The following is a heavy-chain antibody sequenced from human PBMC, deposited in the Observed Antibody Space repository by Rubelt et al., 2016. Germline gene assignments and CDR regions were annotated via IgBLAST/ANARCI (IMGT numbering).Heavy chain of an antibody. CDR3: ARDRGGSYYVFDW. CDR1: GGSFSSSNW. CDR2: IYYSGTT. Sequence: VQLQESGPGLVKPSGTLSLTCAVSGGSFSSSNWWSWVRQPPGKGLEWIGEIYYSGTTNYNPSLKSRVTISVDKSKNQFSLKLSSVTAADTAVYYCARDRGGSYYVFDWWGQGTLVAVSS. V-gene: IGHV4-4*02. D-gene: IGHD1-26*01. J-gene: IGHJ4*02.